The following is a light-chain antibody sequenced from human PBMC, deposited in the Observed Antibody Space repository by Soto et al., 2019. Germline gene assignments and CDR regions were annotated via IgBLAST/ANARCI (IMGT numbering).Light chain of an antibody. Sequence: DIQLTQSPSVLSASVGDRVTITCRASQAITTYLAWYQHKPGKAPNLLIYAASTLESGVPSRFSGSGSGTEFTLTVTSLQPEDFATYYCQRTYNAPFTLGPGTKVELK. CDR3: QRTYNAPFT. CDR1: QAITTY. V-gene: IGKV1-9*01. J-gene: IGKJ3*01. CDR2: AAS.